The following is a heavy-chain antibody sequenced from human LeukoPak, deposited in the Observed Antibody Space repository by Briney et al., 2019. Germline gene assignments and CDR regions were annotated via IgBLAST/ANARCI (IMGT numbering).Heavy chain of an antibody. CDR2: IYYSGST. J-gene: IGHJ5*02. CDR3: ARGGGSGWYLYNWLDP. Sequence: ASETLSLTCTVSGGSISSYYWSWIRQPPGKGLEWIGYIYYSGSTNYNPSLKSRVTISVDTSKNQFSLKLSSVTAADTAVYYCARGGGSGWYLYNWLDPWGQGTLVTVSS. V-gene: IGHV4-59*12. D-gene: IGHD6-19*01. CDR1: GGSISSYY.